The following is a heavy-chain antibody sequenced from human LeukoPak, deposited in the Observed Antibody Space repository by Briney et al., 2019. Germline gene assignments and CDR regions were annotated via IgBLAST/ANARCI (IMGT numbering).Heavy chain of an antibody. J-gene: IGHJ4*02. Sequence: GASVKVSCKASGYTFTSYGISWVRQAPGQGLEWMGWISAYNGNTNYAQKLQGRVTMTTDTSTSTAYMELRSLRSDDTAVYYCARDLKRLTSGWITAVAGDYWGQGALVTVSS. CDR1: GYTFTSYG. D-gene: IGHD6-19*01. V-gene: IGHV1-18*01. CDR2: ISAYNGNT. CDR3: ARDLKRLTSGWITAVAGDY.